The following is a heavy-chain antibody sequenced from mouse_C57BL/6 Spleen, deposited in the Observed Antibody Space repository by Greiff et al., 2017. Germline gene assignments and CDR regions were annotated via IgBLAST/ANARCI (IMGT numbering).Heavy chain of an antibody. CDR3: ARDYYGSSYYFAMGY. CDR1: GFTFSSYA. Sequence: EVKLVESGGGLVKPGGSLKLSCAASGFTFSSYAMSWVRQTPEKRLEWVATISDGGSYIYYPDNVKGRFTISRDNAKNNLYLQMSHLKSEDTAMYYCARDYYGSSYYFAMGYWGQGTSVTVSS. J-gene: IGHJ4*01. D-gene: IGHD1-1*01. V-gene: IGHV5-4*03. CDR2: ISDGGSYI.